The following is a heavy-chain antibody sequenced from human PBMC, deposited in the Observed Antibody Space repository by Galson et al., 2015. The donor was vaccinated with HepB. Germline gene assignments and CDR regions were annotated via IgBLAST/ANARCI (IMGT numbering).Heavy chain of an antibody. CDR2: IWYDGSNK. V-gene: IGHV3-33*01. D-gene: IGHD2-2*01. J-gene: IGHJ6*02. CDR1: GFTFSSYG. Sequence: SLRLSCAASGFTFSSYGMHWVRQAPGKGLEWVAVIWYDGSNKYYADSVKGRFTISRDNSKNTLYLQMNSLRAEDTAVYYCARGGYQLLYYGVDVWGQGTLVTVSS. CDR3: ARGGYQLLYYGVDV.